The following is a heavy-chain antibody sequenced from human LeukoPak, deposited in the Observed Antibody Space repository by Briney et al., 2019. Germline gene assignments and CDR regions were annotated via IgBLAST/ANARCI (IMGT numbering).Heavy chain of an antibody. CDR1: GDSVTGYY. CDR2: IYKIGTT. D-gene: IGHD2-15*01. V-gene: IGHV4-59*08. J-gene: IGHJ4*02. CDR3: ARHGPNYCSGGSCVGDYFDY. Sequence: PSETLSLTCTVFGDSVTGYYLNWVRQPPGKGLEWIGHIYKIGTTNYNPSLKSRLTISADTSKNQFSLKLSSVTAADTAVYYCARHGPNYCSGGSCVGDYFDYWGQGTLVTVSS.